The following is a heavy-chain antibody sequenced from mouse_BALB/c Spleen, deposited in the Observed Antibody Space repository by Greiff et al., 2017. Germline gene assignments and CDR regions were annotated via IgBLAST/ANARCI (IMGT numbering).Heavy chain of an antibody. CDR2: IWAGGST. Sequence: VKLVESGPGLVAPSQSLSITCTVSGFSLTSYGVHWVRQPPGKGLEWLGVIWAGGSTNYNSALMSRLSISKDNSKSQVFLKMNSLQTDDTAMYYCASYGNYLFAYWGQGTLVTVSA. J-gene: IGHJ3*01. CDR1: GFSLTSYG. D-gene: IGHD2-1*01. CDR3: ASYGNYLFAY. V-gene: IGHV2-9*02.